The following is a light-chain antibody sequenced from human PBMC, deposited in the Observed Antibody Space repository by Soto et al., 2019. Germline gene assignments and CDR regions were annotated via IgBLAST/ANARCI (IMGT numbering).Light chain of an antibody. Sequence: TVMTQSPDTLSVPQGKRAARSSRASQSVSSNLAWYQQKPGQAPRLLIYGASTRATGIPARVRGSGSGTESTLTICSLEPEDFVLYCGQQRGNWPRTSGQGTKVDI. J-gene: IGKJ1*01. CDR2: GAS. CDR3: QQRGNWPRT. V-gene: IGKV3-11*01. CDR1: QSVSSN.